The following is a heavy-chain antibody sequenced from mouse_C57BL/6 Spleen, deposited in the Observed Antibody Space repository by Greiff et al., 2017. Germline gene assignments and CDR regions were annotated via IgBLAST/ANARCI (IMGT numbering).Heavy chain of an antibody. Sequence: KLVESGGGLVQPKGSLKLSCAASGFSFNTYAMNWVRQAPGKGLEWVARIRSKSNNYATYYADSVKDRFTISRDDSESILYLQMNNLKTEDAAMYYCVRDYGRFYAMDYWGQGTSVTVSS. CDR2: IRSKSNNYAT. CDR3: VRDYGRFYAMDY. V-gene: IGHV10-1*01. CDR1: GFSFNTYA. D-gene: IGHD1-1*01. J-gene: IGHJ4*01.